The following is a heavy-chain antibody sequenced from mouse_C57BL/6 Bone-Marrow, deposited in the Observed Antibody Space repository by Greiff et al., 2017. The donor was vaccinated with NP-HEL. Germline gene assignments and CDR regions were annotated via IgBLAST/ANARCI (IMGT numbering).Heavy chain of an antibody. CDR2: IYPGNGDT. Sequence: QVQLQQSGAELVRPGASVKMSCKASGYTFTSYYMHWVKQTPRQGLEWIGAIYPGNGDTTYNQKFKGKATLTVDKSSGTAYMQLSSLTSEDSAVYCCARGSICCYWYFDVWGTGTTVTVSA. D-gene: IGHD1-1*01. J-gene: IGHJ1*03. CDR3: ARGSICCYWYFDV. V-gene: IGHV1-12*01. CDR1: GYTFTSYY.